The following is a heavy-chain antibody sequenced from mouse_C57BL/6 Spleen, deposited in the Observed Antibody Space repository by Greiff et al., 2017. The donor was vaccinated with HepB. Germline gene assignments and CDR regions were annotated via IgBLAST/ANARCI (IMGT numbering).Heavy chain of an antibody. J-gene: IGHJ4*01. CDR1: GYTFTSYW. Sequence: QVQLQQPGAELVKPGASVKLSCKASGYTFTSYWMHWVKQRPGRGLEGIGRIDPNSGGTKYNEKFKSKATLTVDKPSSKAYMQLSSLTSEDSAVYYCARPYDDDGAGYAMDYWGQGTSVTVSS. V-gene: IGHV1-72*01. CDR2: IDPNSGGT. CDR3: ARPYDDDGAGYAMDY. D-gene: IGHD2-4*01.